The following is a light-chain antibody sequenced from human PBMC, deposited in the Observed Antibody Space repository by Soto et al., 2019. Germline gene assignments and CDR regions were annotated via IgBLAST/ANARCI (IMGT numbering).Light chain of an antibody. V-gene: IGKV2D-29*02. CDR1: HSLLHITGETF. CDR3: MKSTQLPPT. J-gene: IGKJ5*01. CDR2: EVS. Sequence: DVVMTQTPFSLSVAPGQQASISCKSSHSLLHITGETFLFWYLQKTGQSPQILIYEVSTRVSGVPDRFSGSGSGTDFKLEISRVETDDVGIYYCMKSTQLPPTCGQGTRLEIK.